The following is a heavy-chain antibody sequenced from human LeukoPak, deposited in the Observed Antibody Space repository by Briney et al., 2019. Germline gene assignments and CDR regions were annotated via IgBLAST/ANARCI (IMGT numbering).Heavy chain of an antibody. CDR3: ARDVSMDIGGSDR. D-gene: IGHD2-2*03. J-gene: IGHJ5*02. V-gene: IGHV4-59*01. CDR1: GGSISSYY. CDR2: IYYSGST. Sequence: SETLSLTCTVSGGSISSYYWSWIRQPPGRGLEWIGYIYYSGSTNYNPSLKSRVAVSVDMSKNQFSLKLSSVTAADTAVYYCARDVSMDIGGSDRWGPGTLVTVSS.